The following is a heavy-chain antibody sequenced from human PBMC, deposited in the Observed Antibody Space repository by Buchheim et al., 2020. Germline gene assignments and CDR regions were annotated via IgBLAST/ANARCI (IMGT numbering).Heavy chain of an antibody. D-gene: IGHD6-19*01. CDR1: GFTFSAYP. J-gene: IGHJ4*02. Sequence: EVLLLESGGGLVPPGGSLRVSCAASGFTFSAYPMSWVRQAPGKGLEWVCAISAGGETPYYADSVKARFTTSRANSKNTLHLQMNILGAEDTAVYYCAKEYRSDWTGFDYWGQG. V-gene: IGHV3-23*01. CDR3: AKEYRSDWTGFDY. CDR2: ISAGGETP.